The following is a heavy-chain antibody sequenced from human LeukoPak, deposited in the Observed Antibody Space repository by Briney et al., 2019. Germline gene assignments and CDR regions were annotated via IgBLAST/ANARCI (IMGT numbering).Heavy chain of an antibody. Sequence: PSETLSLTCTVSGGSIRSYYWSWIRQPPGKGLEWIGEINHSGSTNYNPSLKSRVTISVDTSKNQFSLKLSSVTAADTAVYYCARGRGYSYVLKTRRYGMDVWGQGTTVTVSS. CDR1: GGSIRSYY. CDR3: ARGRGYSYVLKTRRYGMDV. J-gene: IGHJ6*02. D-gene: IGHD5-18*01. V-gene: IGHV4-34*01. CDR2: INHSGST.